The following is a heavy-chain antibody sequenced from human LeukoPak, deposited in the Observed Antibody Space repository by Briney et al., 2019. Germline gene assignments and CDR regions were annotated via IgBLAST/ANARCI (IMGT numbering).Heavy chain of an antibody. CDR1: GGSISSGSYY. V-gene: IGHV4-61*02. Sequence: SETLSLTCTVSGGSISSGSYYWSWIRQPAGKGLEWIGRIYTSGSTNYNPSLKSRVTISVDTSKNQFSLKLSSVTAADTAVYYCARANPTNPLYDYVWGSYRSCDAFNIWGQGTMVTVSS. D-gene: IGHD3-16*02. CDR3: ARANPTNPLYDYVWGSYRSCDAFNI. CDR2: IYTSGST. J-gene: IGHJ3*02.